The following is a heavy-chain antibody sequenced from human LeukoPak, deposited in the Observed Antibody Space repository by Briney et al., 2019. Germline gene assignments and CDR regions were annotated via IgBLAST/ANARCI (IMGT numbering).Heavy chain of an antibody. Sequence: ASVTVSCTASGYTFTGYYMHWVRQAPGQGLEWMGWINPNSGGTNYAQKFQGRVTMTRDTSISTAYMELSRLRSDDTAVYYCAVGAGGTMIVVDHDAFDIWGQGTMVTVSS. CDR1: GYTFTGYY. CDR3: AVGAGGTMIVVDHDAFDI. D-gene: IGHD3-22*01. CDR2: INPNSGGT. V-gene: IGHV1-2*02. J-gene: IGHJ3*02.